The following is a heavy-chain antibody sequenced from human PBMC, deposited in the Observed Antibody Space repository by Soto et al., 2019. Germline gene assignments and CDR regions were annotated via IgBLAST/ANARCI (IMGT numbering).Heavy chain of an antibody. Sequence: SQTLSLTCAISGDSVSSNSAAWNWIRQSPSRGLEWLGRTYYRSKWYNDYAVSVKSRITINPDTSKNQFSLQLNSVTPEDTAVYYCARGVFVTIFGVVIASPYFDYWGQGTLVTV. V-gene: IGHV6-1*01. J-gene: IGHJ4*02. D-gene: IGHD3-3*01. CDR2: TYYRSKWYN. CDR3: ARGVFVTIFGVVIASPYFDY. CDR1: GDSVSSNSAA.